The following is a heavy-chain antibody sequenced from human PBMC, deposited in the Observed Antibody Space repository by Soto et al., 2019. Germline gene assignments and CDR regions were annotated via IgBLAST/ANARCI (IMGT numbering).Heavy chain of an antibody. D-gene: IGHD2-15*01. J-gene: IGHJ4*02. Sequence: SETLSLTCTVSGGSISSYYWSWIRQPAGKGLEWIGRIYAGGSTNYNPSLKGRVTMSVDTSKNQFSLRLTSVTAADTAVYYCARASVGPPGGGSWIMPFDFWGQGTLVTVSS. CDR3: ARASVGPPGGGSWIMPFDF. V-gene: IGHV4-4*07. CDR2: IYAGGST. CDR1: GGSISSYY.